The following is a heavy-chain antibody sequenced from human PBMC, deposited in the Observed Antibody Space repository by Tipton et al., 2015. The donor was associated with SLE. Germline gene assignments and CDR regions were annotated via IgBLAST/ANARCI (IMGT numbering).Heavy chain of an antibody. CDR2: MYGRGSPT. J-gene: IGHJ4*01. D-gene: IGHD3-16*01. Sequence: TLSLTCTVSGDSFSTNYWNWIRQPAGKGLEWIGRMYGRGSPTHYNPSLESRVTMSVDTSKNQLSLTLSSVTAADTAVYYCVRAGERGFYRYFDYWGHGMLVTVSS. CDR1: GDSFSTNY. CDR3: VRAGERGFYRYFDY. V-gene: IGHV4-4*07.